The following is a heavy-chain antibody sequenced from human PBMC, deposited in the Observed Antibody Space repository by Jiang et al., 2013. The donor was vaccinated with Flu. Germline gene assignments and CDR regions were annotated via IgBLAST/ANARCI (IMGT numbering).Heavy chain of an antibody. CDR3: ARVDGGNGNWYFDL. Sequence: KPSGTLSLTCAVSGGSISTSNWWSWVRQPPGKGLEWIGEIYHSGSTNYNPSLKSRVTISVDKSKNQFSLKLSSVTAADTAVYYCARVDGGNGNWYFDLWGRGTLVTVSS. CDR2: IYHSGST. V-gene: IGHV4-4*02. CDR1: GGSISTSNW. J-gene: IGHJ2*01. D-gene: IGHD4-23*01.